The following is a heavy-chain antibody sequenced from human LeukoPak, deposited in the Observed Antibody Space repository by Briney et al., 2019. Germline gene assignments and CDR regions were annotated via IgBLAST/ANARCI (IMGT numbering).Heavy chain of an antibody. V-gene: IGHV1-69*13. Sequence: SVKASCKASGYTFTSHGISWVRQAPGQGLEWMGGIIPIFGTANYAQKFQGRVTITADESTSTAYMELSSLRSEDTAVYYCARGGYDFWSGYYTYGYFDYWGQGTLVTVSS. CDR1: GYTFTSHG. CDR3: ARGGYDFWSGYYTYGYFDY. J-gene: IGHJ4*02. D-gene: IGHD3-3*01. CDR2: IIPIFGTA.